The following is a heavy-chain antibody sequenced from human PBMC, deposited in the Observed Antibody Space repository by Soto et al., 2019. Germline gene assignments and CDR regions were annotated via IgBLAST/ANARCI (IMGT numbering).Heavy chain of an antibody. D-gene: IGHD3-22*01. V-gene: IGHV3-23*01. CDR1: GFTFSAYA. CDR3: ANDDSTGYNPTLDF. CDR2: ISDDGGAT. J-gene: IGHJ4*02. Sequence: PGGSLRLSCAASGFTFSAYAMNWVRQAPGKGLEWVSTISDDGGATYYADSVRGRFTISRDNSKNTLYLQMNSLRAEDTAVYYCANDDSTGYNPTLDFWGQGSLVTVSS.